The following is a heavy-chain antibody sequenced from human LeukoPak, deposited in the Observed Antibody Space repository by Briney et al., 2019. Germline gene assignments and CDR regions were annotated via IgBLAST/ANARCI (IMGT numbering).Heavy chain of an antibody. V-gene: IGHV4-34*01. CDR2: INHSGST. CDR1: GGSFSGYY. D-gene: IGHD5-24*01. CDR3: AECGTSRDGYNYFDY. J-gene: IGHJ4*02. Sequence: SETLSLTCAVYGGSFSGYYWSWIRQPPGKGLEWIGEINHSGSTNYNPSLKSRVTISVDTSKNQFSLKLSSVTAADTAVYYCAECGTSRDGYNYFDYWGQGTLVTVSS.